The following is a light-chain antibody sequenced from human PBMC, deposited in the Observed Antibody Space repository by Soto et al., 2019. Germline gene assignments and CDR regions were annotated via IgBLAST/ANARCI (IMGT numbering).Light chain of an antibody. Sequence: RASQSIVTYLNWYLQKPGKAPKLLIYAASNLQSGVPSRFSCSGYGKDFTLTISRLRPEYLATYFSQQSYSTPPWKCSQGTKVDIK. CDR3: QQSYSTPPWK. CDR2: AAS. CDR1: QSIVTY. J-gene: IGKJ1*01. V-gene: IGKV1-39*01.